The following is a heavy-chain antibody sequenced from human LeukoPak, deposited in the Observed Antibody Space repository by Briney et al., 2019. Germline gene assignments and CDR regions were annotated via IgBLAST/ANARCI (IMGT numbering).Heavy chain of an antibody. J-gene: IGHJ4*02. CDR3: ARGSDDSSGYYYFLDY. Sequence: SETLSLTCTVSGGSISSGGYYWSRIRQHPGKGLEWIGYIYYSGSTYYNPSLKSRVTISVDTSKNQFSLKLSSVTAADTAVYYCARGSDDSSGYYYFLDYWGQGTLVTVSS. CDR1: GGSISSGGYY. CDR2: IYYSGST. D-gene: IGHD3-22*01. V-gene: IGHV4-31*03.